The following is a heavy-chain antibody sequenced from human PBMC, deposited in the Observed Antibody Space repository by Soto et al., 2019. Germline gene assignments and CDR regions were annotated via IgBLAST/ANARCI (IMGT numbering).Heavy chain of an antibody. V-gene: IGHV3-30*18. Sequence: PGGSLRLSCAASGFTFSSYGMHWVRQAPGKGLEWVAVISYDGSNKYYADSVKGRFTISRDNSKNTLYLQMNSLRAEDTAVYYCAKDLYGADYDILTGYSRSFYYGKDVWGQGTTVTVSS. D-gene: IGHD3-9*01. J-gene: IGHJ6*02. CDR3: AKDLYGADYDILTGYSRSFYYGKDV. CDR2: ISYDGSNK. CDR1: GFTFSSYG.